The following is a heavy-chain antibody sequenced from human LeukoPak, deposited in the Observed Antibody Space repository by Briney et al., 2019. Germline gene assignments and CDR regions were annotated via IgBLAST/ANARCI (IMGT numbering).Heavy chain of an antibody. D-gene: IGHD3-3*01. CDR1: GYTFTNYG. V-gene: IGHV1-18*01. Sequence: ASVKVSCKASGYTFTNYGISWVRQAPGQGLEWMGWISAYNGNTNYAQKFQGRVTMTRDTSISTAYMELSRLRSDDTAVYYCARDLRGSPTIYDYWGQGTLVTVSS. J-gene: IGHJ4*02. CDR3: ARDLRGSPTIYDY. CDR2: ISAYNGNT.